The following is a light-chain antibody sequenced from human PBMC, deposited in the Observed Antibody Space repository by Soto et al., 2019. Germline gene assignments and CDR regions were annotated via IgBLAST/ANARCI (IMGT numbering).Light chain of an antibody. CDR1: QDISNY. J-gene: IGKJ4*01. V-gene: IGKV1-39*01. Sequence: DIQMTQSPSSLSASVGDRVTTTCQASQDISNYLNWYQQKPGKAPKLLIYAASTLQSGVPSRFSGSGSGTDFTLTISCLQPEDFATYYCLQDYSLPRTFGGGTEVDIK. CDR2: AAS. CDR3: LQDYSLPRT.